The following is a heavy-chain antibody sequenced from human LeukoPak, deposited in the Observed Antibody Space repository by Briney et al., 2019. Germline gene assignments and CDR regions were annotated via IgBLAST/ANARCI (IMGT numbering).Heavy chain of an antibody. CDR1: GFTFSNYW. CDR2: IKQDGSEK. D-gene: IGHD1-20*01. J-gene: IGHJ4*02. CDR3: AREDHHTWNLKGGLDY. V-gene: IGHV3-7*01. Sequence: GGSLRLSCAASGFTFSNYWMSLVRQAPGKGLEWVANIKQDGSEKYYVDSVKGRFTISRDNAKNSLYLQMNSLRAEDTAVYYCAREDHHTWNLKGGLDYWGQGTLVTVSS.